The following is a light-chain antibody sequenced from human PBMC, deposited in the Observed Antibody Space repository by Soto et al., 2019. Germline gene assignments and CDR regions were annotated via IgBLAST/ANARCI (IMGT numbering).Light chain of an antibody. V-gene: IGKV3-11*01. CDR3: QQHSNWPPKDT. CDR2: DAS. J-gene: IGKJ2*01. Sequence: EIVLTQSPATLSLSPGERATLSCRASQSVSNYLTWYQQKPGQAPRLLIYDASNRATGIPAGFSDSGSGTGFTLTISSLEPEDFAIYYCQQHSNWPPKDTFGQGTKLEIK. CDR1: QSVSNY.